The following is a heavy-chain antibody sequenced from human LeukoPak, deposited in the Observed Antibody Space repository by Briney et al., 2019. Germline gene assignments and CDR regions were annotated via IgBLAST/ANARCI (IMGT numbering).Heavy chain of an antibody. D-gene: IGHD3-3*01. V-gene: IGHV4-59*08. J-gene: IGHJ4*02. CDR1: GGSIRSLY. CDR2: IYYTGST. Sequence: PSETLALTCSVAGGSIRSLYWSWIRQPPGKGLEWIGYIYYTGSTNYNPSLKSRVTISVDTSKNQFSLKLSSVTAADTAVYYCASQSGFYFDYWGQGTLVTVSS. CDR3: ASQSGFYFDY.